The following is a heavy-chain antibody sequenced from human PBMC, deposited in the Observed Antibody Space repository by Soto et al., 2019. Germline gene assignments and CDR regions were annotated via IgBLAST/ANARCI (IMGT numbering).Heavy chain of an antibody. CDR2: ISSSSSYI. V-gene: IGHV3-21*01. D-gene: IGHD3-10*01. CDR3: ARDLTRGNWFDP. CDR1: GFTFSSYS. J-gene: IGHJ5*02. Sequence: EVQLVESGGGLVKPGGSLRLSCAASGFTFSSYSMNWVRQAPGKGLEWVSSISSSSSYIYYADSVKGRFTISRDNVKNSLYLQLNSLRAEDTAVYYCARDLTRGNWFDPWGQGTLVTVSS.